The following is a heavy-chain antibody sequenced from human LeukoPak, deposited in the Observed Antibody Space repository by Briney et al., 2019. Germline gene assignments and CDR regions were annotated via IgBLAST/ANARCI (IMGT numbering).Heavy chain of an antibody. V-gene: IGHV3-7*01. CDR2: IKQDGSEK. CDR3: ARDLTLGMVRGVQYYYGMDV. Sequence: PGGSLRLSCAASGFTFSSYWMSWVRQAPGKGLEWVANIKQDGSEKYYVDSVKGRFTISRDNAKNSLYLQMNSLRAEDTAVYYYARDLTLGMVRGVQYYYGMDVWGQGTTVTVSS. CDR1: GFTFSSYW. J-gene: IGHJ6*02. D-gene: IGHD3-10*01.